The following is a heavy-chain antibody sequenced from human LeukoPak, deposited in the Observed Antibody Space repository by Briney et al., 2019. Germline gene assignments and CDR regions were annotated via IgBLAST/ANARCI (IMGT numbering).Heavy chain of an antibody. J-gene: IGHJ4*02. Sequence: GGSLRLSCAASGFPFSTYWMHWVRQAPGKGLVWVSRIKTDGRTTTYADSVKGRFTISRDNSKNTLYLQMDSLRAEDTAVYYCVRDDDRPDNGLDYWGQGTLVTVSS. CDR2: IKTDGRTT. CDR3: VRDDDRPDNGLDY. CDR1: GFPFSTYW. V-gene: IGHV3-74*01. D-gene: IGHD3-22*01.